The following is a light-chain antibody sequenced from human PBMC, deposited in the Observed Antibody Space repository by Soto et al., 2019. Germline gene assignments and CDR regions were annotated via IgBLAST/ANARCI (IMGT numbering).Light chain of an antibody. J-gene: IGKJ1*01. CDR1: PTMITPY. V-gene: IGKV3-15*01. CDR2: GAS. CDR3: QQFHDWPRT. Sequence: DIVLPQSPGTLSLSPGQRSTLSCRTSPTMITPYLSWYQQNPGQANRLLIFGASTRATGIPARFSGSGSGTEFTLTISSLQSEEFAVYYCQQFHDWPRTFGQGTKVDIK.